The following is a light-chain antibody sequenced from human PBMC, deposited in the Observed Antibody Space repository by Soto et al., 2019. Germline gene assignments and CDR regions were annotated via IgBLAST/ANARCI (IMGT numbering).Light chain of an antibody. CDR1: QSVSNNY. Sequence: EIVLTQSPGTLSLSPGERATLSCRASQSVSNNYLAWFQQKPGQAHRLLIYGASSRATGIPDRFSGSGSGTDFTLTISRLEPEDFAVYYCQQYGSASIAFGQGTRLEIK. CDR3: QQYGSASIA. J-gene: IGKJ5*01. CDR2: GAS. V-gene: IGKV3-20*01.